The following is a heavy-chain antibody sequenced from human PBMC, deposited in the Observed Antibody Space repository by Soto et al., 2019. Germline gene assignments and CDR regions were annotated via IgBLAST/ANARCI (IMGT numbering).Heavy chain of an antibody. J-gene: IGHJ6*02. CDR1: GGSISSGGYY. CDR3: ASSTVTTVYYYYGMDV. Sequence: SETLSLTCTVSGGSISSGGYYWSWIRQHPGKGLEWIGYIYYSGSTYYNPSLKSRVTISVDTSKNQSSLKLSSVTAADTAVYYCASSTVTTVYYYYGMDVWGQGTTVTVSS. CDR2: IYYSGST. V-gene: IGHV4-31*03. D-gene: IGHD4-17*01.